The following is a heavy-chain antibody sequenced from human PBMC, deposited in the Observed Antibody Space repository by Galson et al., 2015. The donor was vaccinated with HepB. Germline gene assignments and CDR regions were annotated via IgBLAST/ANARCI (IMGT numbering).Heavy chain of an antibody. V-gene: IGHV3-23*01. CDR3: ANVNAIVVETAVPNYAFDM. Sequence: SLRLSCAASGFTFSIFAMSWVRQAPGKGLEWVAAISGSGRRSYYAAYVKGRFTISIDNSKNTVALQMNRLGAEETALYCCANVNAIVVETAVPNYAFDMWGKGTMVIVSS. CDR1: GFTFSIFA. J-gene: IGHJ3*02. D-gene: IGHD2-21*02. CDR2: ISGSGRRS.